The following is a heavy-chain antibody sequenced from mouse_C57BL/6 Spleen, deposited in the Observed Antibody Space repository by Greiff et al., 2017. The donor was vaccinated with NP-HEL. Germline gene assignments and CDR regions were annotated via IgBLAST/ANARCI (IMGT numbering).Heavy chain of an antibody. V-gene: IGHV1-62-2*01. CDR2: FYPGSGSI. Sequence: VKVVESGAELVKPGASVKLSCKASGYTFTEYTIHWVKQRSGQGLEWIGWFYPGSGSIKYNEKFKDKATLTADKSSSTVYMELSRLTSEDSAVYFCARHETGLRGYYFDYWGQGTTLTVSS. D-gene: IGHD3-3*01. J-gene: IGHJ2*01. CDR3: ARHETGLRGYYFDY. CDR1: GYTFTEYT.